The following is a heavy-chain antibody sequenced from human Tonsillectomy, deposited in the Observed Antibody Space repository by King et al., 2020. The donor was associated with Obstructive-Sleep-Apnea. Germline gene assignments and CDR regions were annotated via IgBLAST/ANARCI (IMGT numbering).Heavy chain of an antibody. D-gene: IGHD6-13*01. V-gene: IGHV3-48*01. Sequence: VQLVESGGGLVQPGGSLRLSCAASGFTFRSYSMNWVRQTPGKRLEWVSYISSGSDTIKYADSVKGRFTISRDNAKNSLYLQMNSLRAEDTAVYYCASPRPGAASPGTLNWGQGTLVTVSS. J-gene: IGHJ4*02. CDR3: ASPRPGAASPGTLN. CDR2: ISSGSDTI. CDR1: GFTFRSYS.